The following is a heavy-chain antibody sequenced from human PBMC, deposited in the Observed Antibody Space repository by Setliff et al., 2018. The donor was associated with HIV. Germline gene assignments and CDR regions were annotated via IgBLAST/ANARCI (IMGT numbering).Heavy chain of an antibody. J-gene: IGHJ1*01. CDR2: INHSGST. CDR1: GGSFNGYY. D-gene: IGHD2-15*01. V-gene: IGHV4-34*01. Sequence: SETLSLTCAVYGGSFNGYYWSWIRQPPGKGLEWIGEINHSGSTNYNPSLKSRVTMSVDKAKNQFSLRLSSVTAADTAVYYCARARRAGSGPKYFQHWGQGTLVTVSS. CDR3: ARARRAGSGPKYFQH.